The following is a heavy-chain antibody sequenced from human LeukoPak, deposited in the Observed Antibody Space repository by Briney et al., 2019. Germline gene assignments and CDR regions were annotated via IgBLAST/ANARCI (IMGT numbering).Heavy chain of an antibody. V-gene: IGHV4-39*02. CDR1: GASISSRSYY. CDR2: IYSGGST. D-gene: IGHD3-22*01. J-gene: IGHJ1*01. Sequence: SETLSLTCTVSGASISSRSYYWGWIRQPPGRGLEWIANIYSGGSTYQNPSLNSRVTISVDTSKTHFSLKLTSLTAADTAVYYCARQFYDSDGYYFQDWGQDTLVTVSS. CDR3: ARQFYDSDGYYFQD.